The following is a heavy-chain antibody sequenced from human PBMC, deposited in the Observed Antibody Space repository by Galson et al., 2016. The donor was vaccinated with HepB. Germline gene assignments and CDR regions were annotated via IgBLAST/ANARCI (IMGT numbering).Heavy chain of an antibody. V-gene: IGHV3-48*02. J-gene: IGHJ4*02. CDR1: GFTFSSYS. CDR2: ISSSSSTI. Sequence: SLRLSCAASGFTFSSYSMNWVRQAPGKGLVWVSYISSSSSTIYNADSVKGRFTISRDNAKNSLYLQMNSLRDEDTAVYYCARRGIYCSSTSCYADYWGQGTLVTVSS. CDR3: ARRGIYCSSTSCYADY. D-gene: IGHD2-2*01.